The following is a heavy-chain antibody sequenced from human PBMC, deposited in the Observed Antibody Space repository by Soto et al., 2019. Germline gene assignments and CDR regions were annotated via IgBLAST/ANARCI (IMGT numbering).Heavy chain of an antibody. J-gene: IGHJ2*01. Sequence: QANGQGLEWMGGIIPIFGTANYAQKFQGRVTITADESTSTAYMELSSLRSEDTAVYYCLRACSTVSAFLLNRSSDL. D-gene: IGHD5-12*01. V-gene: IGHV1-69*01. CDR2: IIPIFGTA. CDR3: LRACSTVSAFLLNRSSDL.